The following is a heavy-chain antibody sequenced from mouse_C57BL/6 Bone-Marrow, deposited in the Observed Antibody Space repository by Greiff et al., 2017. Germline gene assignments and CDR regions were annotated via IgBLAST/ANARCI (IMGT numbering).Heavy chain of an antibody. V-gene: IGHV1-47*01. D-gene: IGHD1-1*01. CDR2: FHPYNDDT. CDR3: AITTVVGGYFDV. J-gene: IGHJ1*03. CDR1: GYTFTTYP. Sequence: VKLMESGAELVKPGASVKMSCKASGYTFTTYPIEWMKQNHGKSLEWIGNFHPYNDDTKYNEKFKGKATLTVEKSSSTVYLELSRLTSDDSAVYYCAITTVVGGYFDVWGTGTTVTVSS.